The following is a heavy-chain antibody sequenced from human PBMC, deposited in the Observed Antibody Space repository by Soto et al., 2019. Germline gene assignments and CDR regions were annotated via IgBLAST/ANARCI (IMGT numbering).Heavy chain of an antibody. CDR3: AREPPAHSSFDF. V-gene: IGHV4-4*07. CDR1: GGSISGYY. Sequence: SETLSLTCTVSGGSISGYYCSWIWQPAGKGLERIGRMYNSERTNYNPSLESRVTMSMDTSKNQFSLKLTSVTAADTAVYFCAREPPAHSSFDFWGRGALVTVSS. CDR2: MYNSERT. J-gene: IGHJ4*02.